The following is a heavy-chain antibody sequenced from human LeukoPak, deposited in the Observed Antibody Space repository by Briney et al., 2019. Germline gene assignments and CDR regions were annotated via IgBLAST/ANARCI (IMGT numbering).Heavy chain of an antibody. CDR2: ISSSGSTI. CDR1: GFTFSSYE. V-gene: IGHV3-48*03. CDR3: ARERY. Sequence: PGGSLSLSCVASGFTFSSYEMNWVRQAQGTGMERVSYISSSGSTINYADSVKGRFTISRDNAKNSLYLEMNSLRAEDTAVYYCARERYWGQGTLVTVSS. J-gene: IGHJ4*02.